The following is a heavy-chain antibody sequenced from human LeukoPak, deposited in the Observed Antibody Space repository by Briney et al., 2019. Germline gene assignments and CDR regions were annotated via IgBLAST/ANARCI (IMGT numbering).Heavy chain of an antibody. CDR3: ARDGVYCSSPNGHIDY. D-gene: IGHD2-2*01. V-gene: IGHV3-48*03. Sequence: PGGSLRLSCAASGYTFSSYEMNWVRQAPGKGLEWVSYISNSGSTIYYADSVKGRFTISRDNAKNSLYLQMNSLRAEDTAVYYCARDGVYCSSPNGHIDYWGQGTLVTVSS. CDR2: ISNSGSTI. CDR1: GYTFSSYE. J-gene: IGHJ4*02.